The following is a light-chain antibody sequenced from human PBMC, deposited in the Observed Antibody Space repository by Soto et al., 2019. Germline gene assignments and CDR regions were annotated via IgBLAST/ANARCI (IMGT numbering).Light chain of an antibody. J-gene: IGKJ1*01. V-gene: IGKV3-15*01. CDR2: GAS. CDR3: QQYNNWPPWT. CDR1: QSVSSN. Sequence: EIVWTQSPVTLSLSPGESATLSCRASQSVSSNLAWYQQKPGQAPRLLIYGASTRATGIPARFSGSGSGTEFTLTISSLQSEDFAVYYCQQYNNWPPWTFGQGTKVDIK.